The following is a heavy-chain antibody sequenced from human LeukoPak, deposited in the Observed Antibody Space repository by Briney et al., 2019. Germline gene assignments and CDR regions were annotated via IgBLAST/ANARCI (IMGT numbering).Heavy chain of an antibody. CDR1: GGSISSSSYY. V-gene: IGHV4-39*01. D-gene: IGHD6-13*01. J-gene: IGHJ5*02. CDR2: IYYSGST. Sequence: PSETLSLTCTVSGGSISSSSYYWGWIRQPPGKGPEWIGRIYYSGSTYYNPSLKSRVTISVDTSKNQFSLKLSSVTAADTAVYYCARSSGYSSSGGLNWFDTWGQGTLVTVSS. CDR3: ARSSGYSSSGGLNWFDT.